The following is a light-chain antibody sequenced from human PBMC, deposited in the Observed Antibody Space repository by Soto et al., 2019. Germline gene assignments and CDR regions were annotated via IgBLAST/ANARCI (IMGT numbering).Light chain of an antibody. CDR3: CSYAGSYSYV. CDR1: TNDVGNYNY. V-gene: IGLV2-11*01. J-gene: IGLJ1*01. CDR2: DVT. Sequence: QSALTQPRSVSGSPGQSVTISCTGTTNDVGNYNYVSWYQQHPSKAPKLMIYDVTERPSGVPDRFSGSKSGNTASLTISGLQAEDEADYYCCSYAGSYSYVFGTGTKLTVL.